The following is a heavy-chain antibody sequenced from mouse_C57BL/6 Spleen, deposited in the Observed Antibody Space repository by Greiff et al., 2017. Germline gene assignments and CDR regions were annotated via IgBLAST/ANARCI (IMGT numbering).Heavy chain of an antibody. D-gene: IGHD2-4*01. CDR1: GYTFTDYE. CDR2: IDPETGGT. CDR3: TRGITTIGRYFDV. V-gene: IGHV1-15*01. Sequence: QVQLKESGAELVRPGASVTLSCKASGYTFTDYEMHWVKQTPVHGLEWIGAIDPETGGTAYNQKFKGKAILTADKSSSTAYMELRSLTSEDSAVYYCTRGITTIGRYFDVWGTGTTVTVSS. J-gene: IGHJ1*03.